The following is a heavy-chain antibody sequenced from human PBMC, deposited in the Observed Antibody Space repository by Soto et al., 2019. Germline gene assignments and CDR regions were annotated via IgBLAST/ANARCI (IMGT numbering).Heavy chain of an antibody. J-gene: IGHJ4*02. D-gene: IGHD1-20*01. Sequence: VSVKVSCKASGYTFTSYGISWVRQAPGQGLEWMGWISAYNGNTNYAQKLQGRVTMTTDTSTSTAYMELRSLRSDDTAVYYCARVDPERYNWNYYDYWGQGTLVTVSS. CDR3: ARVDPERYNWNYYDY. CDR1: GYTFTSYG. V-gene: IGHV1-18*01. CDR2: ISAYNGNT.